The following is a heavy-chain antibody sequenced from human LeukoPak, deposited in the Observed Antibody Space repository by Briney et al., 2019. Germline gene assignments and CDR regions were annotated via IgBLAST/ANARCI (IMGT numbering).Heavy chain of an antibody. CDR2: INHSGST. Sequence: SETLSLTCTVSGGSISSSSYYWSWIRQPPGKGLEWIGEINHSGSTNYNPSLKSRVTISVDTSKNQFSLKLSSVTAADTAVYYCARGTDSSGYYNWFDPWGQGTLVTVSS. J-gene: IGHJ5*02. CDR3: ARGTDSSGYYNWFDP. V-gene: IGHV4-39*07. CDR1: GGSISSSSYY. D-gene: IGHD3-22*01.